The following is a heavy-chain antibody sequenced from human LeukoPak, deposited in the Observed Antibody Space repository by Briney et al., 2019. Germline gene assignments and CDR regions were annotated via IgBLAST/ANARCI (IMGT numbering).Heavy chain of an antibody. CDR2: INSDGSST. J-gene: IGHJ4*02. CDR1: GFTFSSCW. D-gene: IGHD3-10*01. CDR3: AISGLGFGEFRGLDY. V-gene: IGHV3-74*01. Sequence: PGGSLRLSCAASGFTFSSCWMHWVRQDPGKGLVWVARINSDGSSTSYADSVKGRFTISRDNAKNTLYLQMSSLRAEDTAVYYCAISGLGFGEFRGLDYWGQGTLVTVSS.